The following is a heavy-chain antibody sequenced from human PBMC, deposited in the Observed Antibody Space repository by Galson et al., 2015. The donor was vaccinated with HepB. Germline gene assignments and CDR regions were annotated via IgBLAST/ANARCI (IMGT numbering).Heavy chain of an antibody. CDR3: ATRLFVDYYDSPNAFDI. V-gene: IGHV4-4*02. Sequence: TLSLTCAVSGGSISSSNWWSWVRQPPGKGLEWIGEIYHSGSTNYNPSLKSRVTISVDKSKNQFSLKLSSVTAADTAVYYCATRLFVDYYDSPNAFDIWGQGTMVTVSS. D-gene: IGHD3-10*01. CDR1: GGSISSSNW. J-gene: IGHJ3*02. CDR2: IYHSGST.